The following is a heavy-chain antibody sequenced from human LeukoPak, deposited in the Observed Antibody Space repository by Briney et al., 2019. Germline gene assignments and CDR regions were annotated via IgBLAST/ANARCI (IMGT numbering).Heavy chain of an antibody. J-gene: IGHJ6*03. CDR3: ARPSNYYYMDV. CDR1: GYTFTSYE. CDR2: INPNIGVT. Sequence: ASVKVSCKASGYTFTSYEINWVGQAPGQGREGMGRINPNIGVTNYAQKFQARVTMTRDTSISTAYMELSRLRSDDTAVYYCARPSNYYYMDVWGKGTTVTVSS. V-gene: IGHV1-2*06.